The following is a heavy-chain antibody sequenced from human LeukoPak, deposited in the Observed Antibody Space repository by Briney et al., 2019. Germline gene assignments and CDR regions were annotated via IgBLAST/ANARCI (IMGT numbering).Heavy chain of an antibody. J-gene: IGHJ6*02. CDR3: ARGKGWSTYYYYYGMDV. Sequence: SETLSLTCAVYGGSFSGYSWSWIRQPPGKGLAWIGEINNSGSTNYNPSLKSRVTISVDTSKNQFSPKLSSVTAADTAVYYCARGKGWSTYYYYYGMDVWGQGTTVTVSS. V-gene: IGHV4-34*01. CDR1: GGSFSGYS. CDR2: INNSGST. D-gene: IGHD2-15*01.